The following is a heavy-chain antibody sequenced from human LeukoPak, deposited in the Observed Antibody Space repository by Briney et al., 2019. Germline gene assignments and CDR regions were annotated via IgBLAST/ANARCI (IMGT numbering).Heavy chain of an antibody. Sequence: SETLSLTCTVSGGSISSGDYYWSWIRQPPGKGLEWIGYIYYSGSTYYNPSLKSRVTISVDTSKNQFSLKLSSVTAADTAVYYRARDFSAAFDIWGQGTMVSVSS. CDR2: IYYSGST. CDR3: ARDFSAAFDI. V-gene: IGHV4-30-4*01. J-gene: IGHJ3*02. CDR1: GGSISSGDYY. D-gene: IGHD2/OR15-2a*01.